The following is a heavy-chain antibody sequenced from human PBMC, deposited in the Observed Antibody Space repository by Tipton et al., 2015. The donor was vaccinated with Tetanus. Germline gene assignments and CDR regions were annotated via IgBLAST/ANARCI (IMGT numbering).Heavy chain of an antibody. Sequence: TLSLTCAVSGGPITSSHWWRWVRQPPGKGLEWIGEVYDSGDTGYNPSLRSRVPMSVDKSNNRFSLELRFVTAADTAVYYCAGYSPGREYTFDYWGQGTLVTVSS. V-gene: IGHV4-4*02. CDR2: VYDSGDT. CDR1: GGPITSSHW. CDR3: AGYSPGREYTFDY. D-gene: IGHD4-11*01. J-gene: IGHJ4*02.